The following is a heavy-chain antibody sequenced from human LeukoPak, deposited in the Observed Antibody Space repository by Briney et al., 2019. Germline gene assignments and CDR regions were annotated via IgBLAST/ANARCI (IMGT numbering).Heavy chain of an antibody. CDR1: GGAFSRHA. Sequence: VASVKVSCKASGGAFSRHAISWVRRAPGQGLEWMGGIIPIFGTANYAQKFRGRVTITADESTTTASMELSSLRSEDTAVYYCARLLDLTFDYWGQGTLVTVSS. CDR2: IIPIFGTA. CDR3: ARLLDLTFDY. V-gene: IGHV1-69*01. D-gene: IGHD1-7*01. J-gene: IGHJ4*02.